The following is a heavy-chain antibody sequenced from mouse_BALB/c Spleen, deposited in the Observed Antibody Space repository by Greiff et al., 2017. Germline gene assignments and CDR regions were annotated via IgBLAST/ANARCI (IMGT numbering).Heavy chain of an antibody. D-gene: IGHD2-3*01. CDR2: ISYSGST. Sequence: EVKLQESGPGLVKPSQSLSLTCTVTGYSITSDYAWNWIRQFPGNKLEWMGYISYSGSTSYNPSLKSRISITRDTSKNQFFLQLNSVTTEDTATYYCARRGDGYYFYAMDYWGQGTSVTVSS. V-gene: IGHV3-2*02. CDR1: GYSITSDYA. CDR3: ARRGDGYYFYAMDY. J-gene: IGHJ4*01.